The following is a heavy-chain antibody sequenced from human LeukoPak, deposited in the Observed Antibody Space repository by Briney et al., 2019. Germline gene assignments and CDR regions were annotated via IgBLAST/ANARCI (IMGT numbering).Heavy chain of an antibody. CDR1: GFTFSSYA. CDR3: AKGTATPGYLDY. J-gene: IGHJ4*02. V-gene: IGHV3-23*01. CDR2: ISGGGDTI. D-gene: IGHD1-1*01. Sequence: GGSLRLSCAASGFTFSSYAMNWARQAPGKGLEWVSAISGGGDTIYYTDSVKGRFTISRDNSKNTLYLQMNSLGVDDTAVYYCAKGTATPGYLDYWGQGTLVTVST.